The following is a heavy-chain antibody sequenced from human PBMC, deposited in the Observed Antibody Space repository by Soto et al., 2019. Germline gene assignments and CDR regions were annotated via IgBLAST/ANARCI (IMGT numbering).Heavy chain of an antibody. D-gene: IGHD2-15*01. CDR2: ISSSSSYI. V-gene: IGHV3-21*01. Sequence: GGSLRLSCAASGFTCSSYSMNWVRQAPGKGLEWVSSISSSSSYIYYADSVKGRFTISRDNAKNSLYLQMNSLRAEDTAVYYCARGTVAGEPILDYWGQGTLVTVSS. CDR1: GFTCSSYS. CDR3: ARGTVAGEPILDY. J-gene: IGHJ4*02.